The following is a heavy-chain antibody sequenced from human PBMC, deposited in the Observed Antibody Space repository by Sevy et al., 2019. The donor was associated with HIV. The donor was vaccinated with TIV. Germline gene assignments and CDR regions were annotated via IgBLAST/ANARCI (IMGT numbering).Heavy chain of an antibody. CDR1: GFDFANAW. Sequence: GGSLRLSCTASGFDFANAWMNWVRQAPGKGLEWVGHIKSITDGGAADYAAPVKGRFTISRHDSKNTLYLHMSSLKAEDTAVYYCSTDDLISYWGRRTLVTVSS. CDR3: STDDLISY. J-gene: IGHJ4*02. V-gene: IGHV3-15*07. CDR2: IKSITDGGAA.